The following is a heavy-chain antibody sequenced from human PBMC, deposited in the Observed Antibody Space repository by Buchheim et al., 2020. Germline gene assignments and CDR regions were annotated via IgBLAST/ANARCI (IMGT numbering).Heavy chain of an antibody. J-gene: IGHJ4*02. Sequence: EVQLVESGGALVQPGGSLRLSCAASGFTFSNYNMNWVRQAPGKGLEWVSYITSSSSTIYYADSVKGRFTISRDNAKNSLYLQMSGLRDEDTAVYYCARGHYVSGVSYWGQGTL. V-gene: IGHV3-48*02. CDR1: GFTFSNYN. CDR2: ITSSSSTI. D-gene: IGHD3-10*01. CDR3: ARGHYVSGVSY.